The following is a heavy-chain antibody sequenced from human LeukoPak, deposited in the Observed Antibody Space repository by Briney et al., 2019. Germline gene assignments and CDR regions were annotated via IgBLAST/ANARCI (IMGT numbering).Heavy chain of an antibody. Sequence: ASVKVSCKASGYTFTSYGISWVRQAPGQGLEWMGWISAYNGNTNYAQKLQGRVTMTTDTSTSTAYMELRSLRSDGTAVYYCARGSVHCSSTSCYLYWGQGTLVTVSS. CDR2: ISAYNGNT. CDR3: ARGSVHCSSTSCYLY. J-gene: IGHJ4*02. D-gene: IGHD2-2*01. CDR1: GYTFTSYG. V-gene: IGHV1-18*01.